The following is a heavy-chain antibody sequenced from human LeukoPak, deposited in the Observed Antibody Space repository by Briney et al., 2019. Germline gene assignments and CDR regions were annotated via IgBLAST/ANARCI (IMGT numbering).Heavy chain of an antibody. CDR2: IYYSGST. V-gene: IGHV4-39*01. D-gene: IGHD3-16*02. J-gene: IGHJ4*02. Sequence: SETLSLTCTVSGGSISSSSYYWGWIRQPPGKGLEWIGSIYYSGSTYCNPSLKSRVTISVDTSKNQFSLKLSSVTAADTAVYYCARAYDYVWGSYQTAFDYWGQGTLVTVSS. CDR1: GGSISSSSYY. CDR3: ARAYDYVWGSYQTAFDY.